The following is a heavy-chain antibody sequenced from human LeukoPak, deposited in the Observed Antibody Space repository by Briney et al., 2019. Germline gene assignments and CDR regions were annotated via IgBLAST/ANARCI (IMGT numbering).Heavy chain of an antibody. J-gene: IGHJ6*03. CDR1: GYTFTGYY. CDR2: INPNSGGT. D-gene: IGHD3-10*01. Sequence: ASVKVSCKASGYTFTGYYMHWVRQAPGQGLGWMGWINPNSGGTNYAQKFQGRVTMTRDTSISTAYMELSRLRSDDTAVYYCARGIVAGGSGSYRWYYYYYYMDVWGKGTTVTVSS. CDR3: ARGIVAGGSGSYRWYYYYYYMDV. V-gene: IGHV1-2*02.